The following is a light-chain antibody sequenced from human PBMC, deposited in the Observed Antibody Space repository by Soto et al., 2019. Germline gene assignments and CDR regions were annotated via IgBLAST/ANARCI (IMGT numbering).Light chain of an antibody. CDR2: EVS. J-gene: IGLJ2*01. V-gene: IGLV2-14*01. CDR1: ISDVGGYNY. CDR3: SSYTSSSTLVV. Sequence: QSALTQPASVSGSPGQSITISCTGTISDVGGYNYVSWYQQHPGKAPKLMIYEVSNRPSGVSNRFSGSKSGNTASLTISGIQAEDEADYYCSSYTSSSTLVVFGGGTKVTVL.